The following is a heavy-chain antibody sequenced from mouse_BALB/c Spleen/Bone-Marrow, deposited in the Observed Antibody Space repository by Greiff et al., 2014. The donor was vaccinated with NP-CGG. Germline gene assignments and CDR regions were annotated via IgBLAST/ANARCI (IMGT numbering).Heavy chain of an antibody. CDR2: IHPGNSDT. CDR3: TTLARNNFDY. CDR1: GYTFSNYW. Sequence: VTLKESGTVLARPGAAVKMSCKASGYTFSNYWMHWIKQRPGQGLEWIGTIHPGNSDTTYNQKFKGKAKLTAVTSTSTAYMELSSLTNKDSAVYYCTTLARNNFDYWGQGTTLTVSS. D-gene: IGHD3-1*01. J-gene: IGHJ2*01. V-gene: IGHV1-5*01.